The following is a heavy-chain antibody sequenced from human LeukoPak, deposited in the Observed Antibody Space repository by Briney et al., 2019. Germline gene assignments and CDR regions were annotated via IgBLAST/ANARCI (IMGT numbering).Heavy chain of an antibody. J-gene: IGHJ4*02. CDR1: GYTFTSYG. CDR3: ARAWEVWYYFDY. V-gene: IGHV1-18*01. D-gene: IGHD1-26*01. CDR2: ISAYNGNT. Sequence: ASVKVSCKASGYTFTSYGISWVRQAPGQGLEWMGWISAYNGNTNYAQKLQGRVTMTTDTSTSTAYMELRSLRSDDTAAYYCARAWEVWYYFDYWGQGTLVTVSS.